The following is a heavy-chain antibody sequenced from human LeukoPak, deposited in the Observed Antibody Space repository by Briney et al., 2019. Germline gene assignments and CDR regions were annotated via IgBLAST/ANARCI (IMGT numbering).Heavy chain of an antibody. D-gene: IGHD3/OR15-3a*01. CDR3: ARGSSWGYDFWSGYARLDDLAI. J-gene: IGHJ3*02. CDR2: VNHGAST. CDR1: GGSFSGYY. V-gene: IGHV4-34*01. Sequence: SETLSLTCAVYGGSFSGYYWSWVRQPPGKGLEWIGEVNHGASTNYNPSLKSRVTISVDTTKNQFFLKLNSVTAADTAMYYCARGSSWGYDFWSGYARLDDLAIYWQGRMVIVSS.